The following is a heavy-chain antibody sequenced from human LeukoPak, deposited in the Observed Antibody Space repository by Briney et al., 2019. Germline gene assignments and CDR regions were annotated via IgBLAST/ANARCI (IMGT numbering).Heavy chain of an antibody. D-gene: IGHD5-12*01. CDR3: ARDRSSGYADY. V-gene: IGHV3-48*03. CDR1: GFTFSGYE. Sequence: GGSLRLSCAASGFTFSGYEMNWVRQAPGKGLEWVSYISSSGSTIYYADSVKSRFTISRDNDKNSLYLQMNSLRAEDTAVYYCARDRSSGYADYWGQGTLVTVSS. J-gene: IGHJ4*02. CDR2: ISSSGSTI.